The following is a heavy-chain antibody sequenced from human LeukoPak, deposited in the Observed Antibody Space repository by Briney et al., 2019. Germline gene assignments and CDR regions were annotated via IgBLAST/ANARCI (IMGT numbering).Heavy chain of an antibody. CDR3: ARDSRYSGYDRYYYYGMDV. CDR2: IYYSGST. J-gene: IGHJ6*02. Sequence: SETLSLTCTVSGGSISSGGYYWSWIRQHPGQGLEWIGYIYYSGSTYYNPSLKSRVTISVDTSKNQFSLKLSSVTAADTAVYYCARDSRYSGYDRYYYYGMDVWGQGTTVTVSS. D-gene: IGHD5-12*01. CDR1: GGSISSGGYY. V-gene: IGHV4-31*03.